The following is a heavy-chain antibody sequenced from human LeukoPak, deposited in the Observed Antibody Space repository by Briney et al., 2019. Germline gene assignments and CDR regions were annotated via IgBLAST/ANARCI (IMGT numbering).Heavy chain of an antibody. Sequence: SETLSLTCTVSGGSISSYYWSWIRQPPGKGLEWIGYMYYSGSTNYNPSLKSRVAISLDTSNNQFSLKLTSVTAADTAVYYCARAHSSSWYMDYWGQGTLVTVSS. CDR3: ARAHSSSWYMDY. J-gene: IGHJ4*02. V-gene: IGHV4-59*01. D-gene: IGHD6-13*01. CDR1: GGSISSYY. CDR2: MYYSGST.